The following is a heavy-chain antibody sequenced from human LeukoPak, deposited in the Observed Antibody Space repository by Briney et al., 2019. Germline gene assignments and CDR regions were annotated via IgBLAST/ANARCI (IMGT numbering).Heavy chain of an antibody. CDR3: ARDVLGMSGVWFFDL. V-gene: IGHV4-4*07. Sequence: SETLSLTCAVSGYSISTNCWTWIRQPAGKGLEWIGRVCTSGITNYNPSLESRVTMSLDTSKKQFSLRLTPVTAADTAVYYCARDVLGMSGVWFFDLWGRGTLVSVSS. D-gene: IGHD7-27*01. J-gene: IGHJ2*01. CDR1: GYSISTNC. CDR2: VCTSGIT.